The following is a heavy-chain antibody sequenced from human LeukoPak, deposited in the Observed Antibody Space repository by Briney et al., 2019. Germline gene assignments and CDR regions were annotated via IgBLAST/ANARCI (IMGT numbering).Heavy chain of an antibody. CDR2: IRSKAYGGTT. Sequence: GGSLRLSCTASGFTFGDYAMSWFRQAPGKGLEWVGFIRSKAYGGTTEYAASVKGRFTISRDDSKSIAYLQMNSLKTEDTAVYYCTSSATDFWSGYYPLRYWGQGTLVTVSS. V-gene: IGHV3-49*03. CDR3: TSSATDFWSGYYPLRY. J-gene: IGHJ4*02. CDR1: GFTFGDYA. D-gene: IGHD3-3*01.